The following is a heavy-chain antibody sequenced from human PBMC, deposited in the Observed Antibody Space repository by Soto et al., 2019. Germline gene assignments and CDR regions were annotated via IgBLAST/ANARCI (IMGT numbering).Heavy chain of an antibody. CDR2: ISSSSSYI. V-gene: IGHV3-21*01. J-gene: IGHJ5*02. Sequence: EVQLVESGGGLVKPGGSLRLSCAASGFTFSSYSMNWVRQAPGKGLEWVSSISSSSSYIYYADSVKGRFTISRDNAKNSLYLQMNSRRAEDTAVYYCARGKIVVVAADWFDPWGQGTLVTVSS. D-gene: IGHD2-15*01. CDR3: ARGKIVVVAADWFDP. CDR1: GFTFSSYS.